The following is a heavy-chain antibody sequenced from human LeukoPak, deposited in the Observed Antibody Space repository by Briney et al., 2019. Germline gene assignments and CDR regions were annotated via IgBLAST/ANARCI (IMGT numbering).Heavy chain of an antibody. J-gene: IGHJ4*02. D-gene: IGHD5-24*01. CDR3: AKDLRDGYNPGRYY. Sequence: QPGGSLRLSCAASGFTFSSYAMSWVRQAPGKGLEWVSAISGSGGSTYYADSVKGRFTISRDNSKNTLYLQMNSLRAEDTAVYYCAKDLRDGYNPGRYYWGQGTLVTVSS. CDR2: ISGSGGST. V-gene: IGHV3-23*01. CDR1: GFTFSSYA.